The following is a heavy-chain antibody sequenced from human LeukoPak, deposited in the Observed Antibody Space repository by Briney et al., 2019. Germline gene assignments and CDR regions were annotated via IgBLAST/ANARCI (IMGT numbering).Heavy chain of an antibody. CDR3: ARDHPKWLSTYHDAFDI. V-gene: IGHV3-64*01. J-gene: IGHJ3*02. CDR2: ISSNGGST. CDR1: GFTFSRYS. D-gene: IGHD3-22*01. Sequence: GRSLRLSCAASGFTFSRYSMHWVRQAPGKGLEYVSAISSNGGSTYYANSVKGRFTISRDNSKNTLYLQMNSLRAEDTAVYYCARDHPKWLSTYHDAFDIWGQGTMVTVSS.